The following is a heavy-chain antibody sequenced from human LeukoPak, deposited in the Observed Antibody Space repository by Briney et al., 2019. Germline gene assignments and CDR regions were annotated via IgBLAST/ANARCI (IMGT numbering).Heavy chain of an antibody. CDR1: GFTFSSYG. D-gene: IGHD3-10*01. CDR3: ARDRGYGSGSYPVGIDY. V-gene: IGHV3-30*02. Sequence: GGSLRLSCAASGFTFSSYGMHWVRQAPGKGLEWVAFIRYDGSNKYYADSVKGRFTISRDNAKNSLYLQMNSLRAEDTAVYYCARDRGYGSGSYPVGIDYWGQGTLVTVSS. CDR2: IRYDGSNK. J-gene: IGHJ4*02.